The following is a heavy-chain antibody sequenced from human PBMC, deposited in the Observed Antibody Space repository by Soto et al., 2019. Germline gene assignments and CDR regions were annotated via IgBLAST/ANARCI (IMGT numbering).Heavy chain of an antibody. V-gene: IGHV2-70*04. CDR3: ARSPGGFTVATYFFDY. Sequence: SGPTMVNPTQTLTLTCTFSGFSLSSKGMRVSWIRQPPGKALEWLARIDWDDDKFYSPSLRTRLAISKGTSKNQVVLTMTNVDPMDTATYYCARSPGGFTVATYFFDYWGQGTLVTVSS. D-gene: IGHD3-16*01. CDR1: GFSLSSKGMR. J-gene: IGHJ4*02. CDR2: IDWDDDK.